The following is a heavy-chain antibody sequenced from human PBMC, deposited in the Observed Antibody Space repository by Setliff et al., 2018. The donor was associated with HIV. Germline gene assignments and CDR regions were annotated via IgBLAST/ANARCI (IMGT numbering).Heavy chain of an antibody. J-gene: IGHJ6*03. CDR3: AIGFGRSTWTYYYYYMDA. CDR1: GGTFSSYA. Sequence: GASVKVSCKASGGTFSSYAISWVRQAPRQGLEWMGGIIPIFGTTNYAQKFQGRVTITADESTSTAYVEVSSLRSEDTAVYFCAIGFGRSTWTYYYYYMDAWGKGTTVTVSS. D-gene: IGHD6-13*01. V-gene: IGHV1-69*13. CDR2: IIPIFGTT.